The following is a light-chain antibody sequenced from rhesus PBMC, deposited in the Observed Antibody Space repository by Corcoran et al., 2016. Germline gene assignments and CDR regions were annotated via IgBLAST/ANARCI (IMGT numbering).Light chain of an antibody. CDR1: QSVGSY. CDR3: QQSSNLSWT. Sequence: ETVVTQSPATLSLSPGERATLSCRASQSVGSYLAWYQQKPGQAPGRLIYGESSRAPGIPDRFSGSGSGTDFTLTISSLEPEDVGIFYCQQSSNLSWTFGQGTKVEIK. CDR2: GES. J-gene: IGKJ1*01. V-gene: IGKV3-24*04.